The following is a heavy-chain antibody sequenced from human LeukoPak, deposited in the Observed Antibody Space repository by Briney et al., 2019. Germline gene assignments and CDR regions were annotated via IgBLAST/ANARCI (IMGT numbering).Heavy chain of an antibody. J-gene: IGHJ3*02. D-gene: IGHD2-2*03. CDR3: ARVGGGYCSSTSCYAHGGAFDI. CDR2: ISSSGSTI. V-gene: IGHV3-48*03. Sequence: GGPLRLFCAASGFTFSSYEMNWLREAPGKGLEGVSYISSSGSTIYYADSVKGRFTISRDNAKNSLYLQMNSLRAEDTAVYYCARVGGGYCSSTSCYAHGGAFDIWGQGTMVTVSS. CDR1: GFTFSSYE.